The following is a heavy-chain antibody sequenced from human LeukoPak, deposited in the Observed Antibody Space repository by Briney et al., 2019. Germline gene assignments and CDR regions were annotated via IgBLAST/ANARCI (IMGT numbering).Heavy chain of an antibody. J-gene: IGHJ3*02. D-gene: IGHD3-10*01. CDR3: ARDSKYYGSGSYNAFDI. CDR1: GFTFGDYC. V-gene: IGHV3-20*04. Sequence: GGSLRLSCAASGFTFGDYCMSWVRQAPGKGLEWVSGINCNGGSTGYADSVKGRFTISRDNAKNSLYLQMNSLRAEDTALYYCARDSKYYGSGSYNAFDIWGQGTMVTVSS. CDR2: INCNGGST.